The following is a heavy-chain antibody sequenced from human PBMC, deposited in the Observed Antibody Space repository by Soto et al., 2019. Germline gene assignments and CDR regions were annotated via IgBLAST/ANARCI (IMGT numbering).Heavy chain of an antibody. CDR1: SDICSGYS. D-gene: IGHD1-26*01. Sequence: ASLKVSCQTSSDICSGYSISWVLQPPGQELEWMGGIIPIFGTTNYAQRFHGRVTITADKSTSTVYMELYSLKSEDTAVYDCARDLVNGYYPGDYWGQGTQVTVSS. CDR2: IIPIFGTT. V-gene: IGHV1-69*06. CDR3: ARDLVNGYYPGDY. J-gene: IGHJ4*02.